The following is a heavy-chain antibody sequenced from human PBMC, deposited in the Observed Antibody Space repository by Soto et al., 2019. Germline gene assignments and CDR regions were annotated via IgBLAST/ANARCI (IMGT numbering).Heavy chain of an antibody. CDR2: IYYSGST. CDR1: GGSISSSSYY. V-gene: IGHV4-39*01. J-gene: IGHJ6*02. Sequence: SETLSLTCTVSGGSISSSSYYWGWIRQPPGKGLEWIGSIYYSGSTYYNPSLKSRVTISVDTSKNQFSLKLSSVTAADTAVYYCARLYSTSHYRYYYYRMDVWGQGTTVTVSS. CDR3: ARLYSTSHYRYYYYRMDV. D-gene: IGHD2-2*01.